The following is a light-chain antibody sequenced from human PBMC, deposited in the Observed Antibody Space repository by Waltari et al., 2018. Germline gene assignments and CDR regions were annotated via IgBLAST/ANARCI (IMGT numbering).Light chain of an antibody. CDR1: QSLLPSDGNTY. V-gene: IGKV2-30*02. CDR3: MQLTQWPWT. J-gene: IGKJ1*01. Sequence: DAVLTQSPLSLPVTLGQPASISCRSSQSLLPSDGNTYLSWFQLRPGQSPRRLIFKVFNRDSGVPDRFSGSGSGTDFTLKISRVEAEDVGDYYCMQLTQWPWTFGQGTKVEIK. CDR2: KVF.